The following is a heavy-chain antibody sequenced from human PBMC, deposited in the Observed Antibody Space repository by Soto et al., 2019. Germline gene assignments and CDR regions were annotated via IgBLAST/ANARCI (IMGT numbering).Heavy chain of an antibody. CDR3: ARAVALPGLFYFDF. CDR2: IYHSGST. Sequence: QVQLRESGPRLVRPSETLSLTCAVSGGSISSTHSWSWVRQPPGKGLEWIAEIYHSGSTNYNPSLKSRATISVDKSKNQFSLKLNSVTAADTAVYFCARAVALPGLFYFDFWGQGTLVTVSS. V-gene: IGHV4-4*02. CDR1: GGSISSTHS. J-gene: IGHJ4*02. D-gene: IGHD2-21*01.